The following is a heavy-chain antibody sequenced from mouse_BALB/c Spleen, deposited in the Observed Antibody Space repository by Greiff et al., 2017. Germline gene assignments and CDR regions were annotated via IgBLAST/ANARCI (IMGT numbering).Heavy chain of an antibody. D-gene: IGHD1-1*01. CDR3: ARRYYGSSYWYFDV. Sequence: EVKLMESGPSLVKPSQTLSLTCSVTGDSITSGYWNWIRKFPGNKLEYMGYISYSGSTYYNPSLKSRISITRDTSKNQYYLQLNSVTTEDTATYYCARRYYGSSYWYFDVWGAGTTVTVSS. V-gene: IGHV3-8*02. CDR2: ISYSGST. CDR1: GDSITSGY. J-gene: IGHJ1*01.